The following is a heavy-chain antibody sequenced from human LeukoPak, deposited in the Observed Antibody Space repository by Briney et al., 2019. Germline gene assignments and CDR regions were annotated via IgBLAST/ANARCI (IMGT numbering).Heavy chain of an antibody. D-gene: IGHD3-10*01. CDR3: ARGWFTRITMVRGVAYPYFDY. V-gene: IGHV4-59*01. J-gene: IGHJ4*02. CDR1: GGSISSYY. Sequence: SETLSLTCTVSGGSISSYYWSWIRQPPGKGLEWIGYIYYSGSTNYNPSLKSRVTISVDTSKNQFSLKLNSVTAADTAVYYCARGWFTRITMVRGVAYPYFDYWGQGTLVTVSS. CDR2: IYYSGST.